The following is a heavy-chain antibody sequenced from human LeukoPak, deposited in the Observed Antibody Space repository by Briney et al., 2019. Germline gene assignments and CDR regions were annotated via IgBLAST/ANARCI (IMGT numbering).Heavy chain of an antibody. V-gene: IGHV3-23*01. Sequence: GASLRLSCAASGFTFSSYAMSWVRQAPGKGLEWVSAISGSGGSTYYADSVKGRFTISRDNSKNTLYLQMNSLRAEDTAVYYCAKSRTARGDYFDYWGQGTLVTVSS. D-gene: IGHD3-10*01. CDR3: AKSRTARGDYFDY. CDR2: ISGSGGST. CDR1: GFTFSSYA. J-gene: IGHJ4*02.